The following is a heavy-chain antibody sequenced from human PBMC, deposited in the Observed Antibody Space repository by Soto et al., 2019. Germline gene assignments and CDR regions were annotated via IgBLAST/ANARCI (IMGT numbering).Heavy chain of an antibody. V-gene: IGHV1-46*01. J-gene: IGHJ4*02. D-gene: IGHD4-17*01. CDR2: INPSGGST. CDR1: GYTFTSYY. Sequence: ASVKVSCKASGYTFTSYYMHWVRQAPGQGLEWMGIINPSGGSTSYAQKFQGRVTMTRDTSTSTVYMELSSLRSEDTAVYYCARDLHEAAVTNYILDYWGQGTLVTSPQ. CDR3: ARDLHEAAVTNYILDY.